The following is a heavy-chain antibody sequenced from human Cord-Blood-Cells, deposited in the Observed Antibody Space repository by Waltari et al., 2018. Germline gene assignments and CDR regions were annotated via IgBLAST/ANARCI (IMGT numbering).Heavy chain of an antibody. V-gene: IGHV4-59*11. D-gene: IGHD6-13*01. J-gene: IGHJ4*02. Sequence: QVQLQESGPGLVKPSETLSLTCTVPGGSIRSHYWSWIRQPPGKGLEWIGYIYYSGSTNYNPSLKSRVTISVDTSKNQFSLKLSSVTAADTAVYYCARIAAAGTLPFDYWGQGTLVTVSS. CDR2: IYYSGST. CDR1: GGSIRSHY. CDR3: ARIAAAGTLPFDY.